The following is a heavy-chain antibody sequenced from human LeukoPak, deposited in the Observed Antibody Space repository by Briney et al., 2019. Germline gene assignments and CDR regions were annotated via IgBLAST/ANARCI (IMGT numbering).Heavy chain of an antibody. Sequence: GGSLRLSCAASGFTFSSYEMNWVRQAPGKGLEWVSYISSSGSTIYYAHSVKGRLTISRDNDKDSLYLQMKSLRDEDTAVYYCVRDLLFDSSGRSSSIGYWGQGTLVTVSS. J-gene: IGHJ4*02. D-gene: IGHD3-22*01. CDR1: GFTFSSYE. V-gene: IGHV3-48*03. CDR2: ISSSGSTI. CDR3: VRDLLFDSSGRSSSIGY.